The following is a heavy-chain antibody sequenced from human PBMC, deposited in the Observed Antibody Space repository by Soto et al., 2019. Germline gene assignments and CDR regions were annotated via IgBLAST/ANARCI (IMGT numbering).Heavy chain of an antibody. CDR1: GFTFSSYS. CDR2: ISSSSSYI. CDR3: ARDKFIDYDSSGPPIVYAFDI. J-gene: IGHJ3*02. D-gene: IGHD3-22*01. V-gene: IGHV3-21*01. Sequence: GRSLRLSCAASGFTFSSYSMNWFRQAPWKGLEWVSSISSSSSYIYYADSVKGRFTISRDNAKNSLYLQMNSLRAEDTAVYYCARDKFIDYDSSGPPIVYAFDIWGQGTMVTVS.